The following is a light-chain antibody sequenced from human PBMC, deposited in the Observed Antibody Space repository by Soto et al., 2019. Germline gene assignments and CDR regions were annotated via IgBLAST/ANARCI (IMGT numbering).Light chain of an antibody. CDR3: QSYDSGGLYV. CDR2: ADN. V-gene: IGLV1-40*01. CDR1: SSNIGAGYD. Sequence: QSVLTQPPSVSGAPGQRVTISCTGSSSNIGAGYDIHWYQQLPGRAPKLLLYADNNRPSGIPDRFSGSRFGTSASLAITGLQAEDEADYYCQSYDSGGLYVFGTGTKLTVL. J-gene: IGLJ1*01.